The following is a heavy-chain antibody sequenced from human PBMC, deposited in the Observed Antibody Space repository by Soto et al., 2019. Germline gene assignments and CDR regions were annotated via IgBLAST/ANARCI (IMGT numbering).Heavy chain of an antibody. Sequence: QLQLQESGPGLVKPSETLSLTCTVSGGSISSSSYYWGWIRQPPGKGLEWIGSIYYSGSTYYNPSLKSRVTISVDTSKNQFSLKLSSVTAADTAVYYCARHAASRGIVVVVAATRLDYWGQGTLVTVSS. CDR2: IYYSGST. V-gene: IGHV4-39*01. CDR1: GGSISSSSYY. J-gene: IGHJ4*02. CDR3: ARHAASRGIVVVVAATRLDY. D-gene: IGHD2-15*01.